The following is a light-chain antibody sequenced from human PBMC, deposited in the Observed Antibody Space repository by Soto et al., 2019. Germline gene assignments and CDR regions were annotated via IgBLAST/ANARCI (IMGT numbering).Light chain of an antibody. V-gene: IGLV2-23*01. CDR2: EGS. Sequence: QSALTQPASVSGSPGQSITISCTGTSSDVRTNNLVSWYQQHPGKAPKLMIFEGSKRPSGVSNRFSGSTSGNTASLTISGLQVEDEAHYYCCSYAGSGTYVFGTGTKVTVL. CDR3: CSYAGSGTYV. CDR1: SSDVRTNNL. J-gene: IGLJ1*01.